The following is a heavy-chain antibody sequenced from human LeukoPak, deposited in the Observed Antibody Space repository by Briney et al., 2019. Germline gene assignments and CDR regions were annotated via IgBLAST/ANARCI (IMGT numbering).Heavy chain of an antibody. CDR2: ISGSGGST. V-gene: IGHV3-23*01. J-gene: IGHJ4*02. CDR3: AKALETLTYYHFWSGYSSFDY. CDR1: GFTFSSYA. D-gene: IGHD3-3*01. Sequence: GGSLRLSCAASGFTFSSYAMSWVRQAPGKGLEWDSAISGSGGSTYYADSVKGRFTISRDNSKNTLYLQMNSLRAEDTAVYYCAKALETLTYYHFWSGYSSFDYWGQRTLVTVSS.